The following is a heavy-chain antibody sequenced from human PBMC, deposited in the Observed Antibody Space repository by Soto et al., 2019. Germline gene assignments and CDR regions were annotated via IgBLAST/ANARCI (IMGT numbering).Heavy chain of an antibody. CDR3: ARGGVRTTFRH. Sequence: QVQLQESGPGLVKPSQTLSLTCTVSGGSVSSGGYYWSWVRQPPGKGLEWIGYIYDSGSTVYNPSLKTRLSISGDTSRNQFSLRLISVTAADTAVYYCARGGVRTTFRHWGQGALVTVSS. J-gene: IGHJ4*02. CDR1: GGSVSSGGYY. V-gene: IGHV4-31*03. CDR2: IYDSGST. D-gene: IGHD3-10*01.